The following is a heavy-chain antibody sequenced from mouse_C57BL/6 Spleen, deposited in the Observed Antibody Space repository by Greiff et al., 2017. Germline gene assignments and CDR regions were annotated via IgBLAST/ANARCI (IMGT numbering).Heavy chain of an antibody. CDR2: IAPSDSET. V-gene: IGHV1-52*01. Sequence: QVQLQQPGAELVRPGSSVKLSCKASGYTFTSYWMHWVKQRPIQGLEWIGNIAPSDSETHYNQKFKDKATLTVDKSSSTAYMQLSSLTSEDSAVYYCAREDDYGDGFAYWGQGTLVTVSA. J-gene: IGHJ3*01. D-gene: IGHD2-4*01. CDR1: GYTFTSYW. CDR3: AREDDYGDGFAY.